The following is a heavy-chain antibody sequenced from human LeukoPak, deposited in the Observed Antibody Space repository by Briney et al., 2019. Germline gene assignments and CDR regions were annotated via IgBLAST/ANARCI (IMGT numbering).Heavy chain of an antibody. CDR2: ISAYNGNT. CDR1: GGTFSSYA. J-gene: IGHJ5*02. V-gene: IGHV1-18*01. Sequence: ASVKVSCKASGGTFSSYAISWVRQAPGRGLEWMGWISAYNGNTNYAQKLQGRVTMTTDTSTSTAYMELRSLRSDDTAVYYCARDRWDIVVVPADPWGQGTLVTVSS. D-gene: IGHD2-2*01. CDR3: ARDRWDIVVVPADP.